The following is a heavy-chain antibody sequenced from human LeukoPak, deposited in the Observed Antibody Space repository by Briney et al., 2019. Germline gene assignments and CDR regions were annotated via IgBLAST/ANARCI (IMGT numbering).Heavy chain of an antibody. D-gene: IGHD6-19*01. Sequence: PGGSLRLSCAASGCTFSDYGMSWFRQAPGKGLEWVSTINNRADETHYADSVRGRFTISRDNSKSTLTLQMSSLRVEDTAVYYCERDPSEYEYNRGWYRDFWGQGSQVTVSS. CDR1: GCTFSDYG. CDR2: INNRADET. J-gene: IGHJ4*02. V-gene: IGHV3-23*01. CDR3: ERDPSEYEYNRGWYRDF.